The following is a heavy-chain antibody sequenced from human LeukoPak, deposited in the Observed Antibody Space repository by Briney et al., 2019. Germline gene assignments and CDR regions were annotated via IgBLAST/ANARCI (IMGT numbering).Heavy chain of an antibody. CDR1: GFTFSSYG. CDR2: IRYDGSNK. CDR3: AICRVVAADRWWFDP. D-gene: IGHD2-15*01. V-gene: IGHV3-30*02. Sequence: GGSLRLSCAASGFTFSSYGMHWVRQAPGKGLEWVAFIRYDGSNKYYADSVKGRFTISRDNSKNTLYLQMNRLRAEDTAVYYCAICRVVAADRWWFDPWGQGTLVTVSS. J-gene: IGHJ5*02.